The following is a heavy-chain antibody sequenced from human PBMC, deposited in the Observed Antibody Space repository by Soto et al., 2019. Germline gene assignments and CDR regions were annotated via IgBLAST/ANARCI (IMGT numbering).Heavy chain of an antibody. V-gene: IGHV4-39*01. Sequence: QLQLQESGPGLVKPSETLSLTCTVSGGSISTSSYYWGWIRQPPGKGLEWIGSIYYSGSSYYNPSLKSRVTISVDTSKNQFSLKLSSVTAADTAVYYCASPYGYNYGYVKYWGQGTLVTVSS. CDR1: GGSISTSSYY. CDR2: IYYSGSS. D-gene: IGHD5-18*01. J-gene: IGHJ4*02. CDR3: ASPYGYNYGYVKY.